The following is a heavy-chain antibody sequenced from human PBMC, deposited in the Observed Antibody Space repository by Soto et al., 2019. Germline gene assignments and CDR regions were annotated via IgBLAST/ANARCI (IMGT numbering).Heavy chain of an antibody. Sequence: QVQLQESGPGLVKPSQTLSLTYTVSGGSTSSDNYWRWIRQPPGTGLEWIGHIYYSGNTDYIPSLNTRLAISIDTSKNAFTLKLSSVTAADTAVDFCAREGGESSDGLYFFDSWGQGSLVTVSS. CDR2: IYYSGNT. CDR3: AREGGESSDGLYFFDS. D-gene: IGHD3-16*01. CDR1: GGSTSSDNY. J-gene: IGHJ4*02. V-gene: IGHV4-30-4*01.